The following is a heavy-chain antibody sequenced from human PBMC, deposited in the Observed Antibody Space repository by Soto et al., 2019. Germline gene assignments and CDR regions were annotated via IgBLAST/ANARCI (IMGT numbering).Heavy chain of an antibody. CDR2: ISGHNGNT. CDR3: ARDLYPLAYYFDY. CDR1: GYTFTNHG. J-gene: IGHJ4*02. Sequence: QVQLVQSGAKGKKPGASVKVSCKASGYTFTNHGISWVRQASGQGLEWLGWISGHNGNTKYAQRLQGRFTMTTDTSTSTAYMELRSLKSDDTAVYYCARDLYPLAYYFDYWGQGTLVTVSS. V-gene: IGHV1-18*01.